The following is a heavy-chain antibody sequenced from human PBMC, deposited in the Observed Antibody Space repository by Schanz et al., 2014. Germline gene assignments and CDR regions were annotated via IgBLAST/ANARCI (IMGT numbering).Heavy chain of an antibody. V-gene: IGHV3-23*01. CDR1: GFTFTNYA. Sequence: DVQLLESGGGLVQPGGSLRLSCAASGFTFTNYAMSWVRQAPGKGLEWVSLISDSGDTAYYADSVKGRFTISRDNFKGALYLQMSSLRAEDTAMYYCVREGSTTPVAGLRSFDWLGRFDYWGQGALXTVSS. J-gene: IGHJ4*02. CDR2: ISDSGDTA. D-gene: IGHD3-9*01. CDR3: VREGSTTPVAGLRSFDWLGRFDY.